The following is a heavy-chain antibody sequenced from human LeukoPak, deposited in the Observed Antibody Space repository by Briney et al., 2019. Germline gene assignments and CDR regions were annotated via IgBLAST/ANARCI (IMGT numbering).Heavy chain of an antibody. Sequence: GASVKVSCKASGYTFTSYDINWVRQATGQGLEWMGGIIPIFGTANYAQKFQGRVTITADESTSTAYMELSSLRSEDTAVYYCAREVTGFFDYWGQGTLVTVSS. CDR1: GYTFTSYD. V-gene: IGHV1-69*13. D-gene: IGHD3-9*01. CDR3: AREVTGFFDY. J-gene: IGHJ4*02. CDR2: IIPIFGTA.